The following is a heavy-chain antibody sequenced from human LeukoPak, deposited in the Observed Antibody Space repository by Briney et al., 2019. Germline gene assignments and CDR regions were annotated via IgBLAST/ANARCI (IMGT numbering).Heavy chain of an antibody. CDR1: GRTFSRYA. J-gene: IGHJ4*02. CDR3: ARTQRYYYDNSGNYYDLGGPHFDS. Sequence: GGSLRLSCEASGRTFSRYAMHWVRQVPGKGREWVAVISNDGNNKNYSDSVSGRSTISRDHTKRPLFLQMHSLRAEDTAVYYCARTQRYYYDNSGNYYDLGGPHFDSWGQGTLVTVSS. V-gene: IGHV3-30*03. D-gene: IGHD3-22*01. CDR2: ISNDGNNK.